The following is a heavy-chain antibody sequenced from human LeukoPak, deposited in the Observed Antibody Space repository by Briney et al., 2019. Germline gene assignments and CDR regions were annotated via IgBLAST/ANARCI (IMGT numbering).Heavy chain of an antibody. CDR3: SRGLHDYGDSNYYFDQ. V-gene: IGHV3-49*03. CDR2: IRKKGYGETT. CDR1: GFGFGEDA. D-gene: IGHD4-17*01. Sequence: PGGSLRLSCTASGFGFGEDAWSWFRQAPGRGLEFVSFIRKKGYGETTDYAASVRGRFTISRDDAKSTAYLQMNSLEIEDTALYYCSRGLHDYGDSNYYFDQWGRGTQVTVSS. J-gene: IGHJ4*02.